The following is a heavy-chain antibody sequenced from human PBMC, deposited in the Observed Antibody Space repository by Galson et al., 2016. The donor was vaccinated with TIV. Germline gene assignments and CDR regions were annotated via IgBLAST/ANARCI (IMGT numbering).Heavy chain of an antibody. D-gene: IGHD3-3*01. CDR1: GFTFSDYC. Sequence: SLRLSCAASGFTFSDYCMSWIRQAPGKGLEWVSYITNSGSAINYAASVEGRFTISRDNAKISLYLQMNSLRAEDTAVYYCARVPTIFGVVIKRDGMDVWGQGTTVTVSS. CDR3: ARVPTIFGVVIKRDGMDV. J-gene: IGHJ6*02. V-gene: IGHV3-11*01. CDR2: ITNSGSAI.